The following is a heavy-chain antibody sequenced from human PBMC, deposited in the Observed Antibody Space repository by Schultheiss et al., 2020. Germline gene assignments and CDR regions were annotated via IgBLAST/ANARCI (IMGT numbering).Heavy chain of an antibody. CDR2: ISSSSSYI. D-gene: IGHD6-19*01. Sequence: GESLKISCAASGFTFSSYSMNWVRQAPGKGLEWVSSISSSSSYIYYADSVKGRFTISRDNAKNSLYLQMNSLRAEDTAVYYCARIYSSGWYLTDYWGQGTLVTVSS. J-gene: IGHJ4*02. CDR1: GFTFSSYS. V-gene: IGHV3-21*01. CDR3: ARIYSSGWYLTDY.